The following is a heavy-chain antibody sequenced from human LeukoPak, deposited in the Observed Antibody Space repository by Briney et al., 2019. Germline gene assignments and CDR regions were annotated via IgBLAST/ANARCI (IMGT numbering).Heavy chain of an antibody. Sequence: GGSLRLSCAASGFTFSSYAMHWVRQAPGKGLEYVSAISSNGGSTYYANSVKGRFTISRDNSKNTLYHQMGSLRAEDMAVYYCARGPRIAVAGSFDYWGQGTLVTVSS. CDR3: ARGPRIAVAGSFDY. J-gene: IGHJ4*02. CDR1: GFTFSSYA. V-gene: IGHV3-64*01. CDR2: ISSNGGST. D-gene: IGHD6-19*01.